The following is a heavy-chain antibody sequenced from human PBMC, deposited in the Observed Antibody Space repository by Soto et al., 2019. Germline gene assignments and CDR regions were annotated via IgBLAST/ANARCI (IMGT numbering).Heavy chain of an antibody. CDR2: INHSGST. J-gene: IGHJ4*02. Sequence: QVQLQQWGAGLLKPSETLSLTCAVYGGSFSGYYWSWIRQPPGKGLEWIGEINHSGSTNYNASLKSRVTISVATSKNQFSLKLSSVTAADTAVYYCARVSGRWLQFRDYFDYWGQGTLVTVSS. D-gene: IGHD5-12*01. CDR1: GGSFSGYY. CDR3: ARVSGRWLQFRDYFDY. V-gene: IGHV4-34*01.